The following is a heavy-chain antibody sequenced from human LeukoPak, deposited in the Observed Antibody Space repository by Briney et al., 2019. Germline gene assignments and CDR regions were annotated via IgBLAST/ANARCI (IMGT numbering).Heavy chain of an antibody. CDR2: IYSGGST. CDR1: GFTVSSNY. D-gene: IGHD3-10*01. CDR3: ARDIEYRRFHLLNDGAGRADWFDP. V-gene: IGHV3-66*01. J-gene: IGHJ5*02. Sequence: GGSLRLSCAASGFTVSSNYMSWVRQVPRKGLEWVSVIYSGGSTYYADSVKGRFTISRDNSKNTLYLQMNSLRAEDTAVYYCARDIEYRRFHLLNDGAGRADWFDPWGQGTLVTVSS.